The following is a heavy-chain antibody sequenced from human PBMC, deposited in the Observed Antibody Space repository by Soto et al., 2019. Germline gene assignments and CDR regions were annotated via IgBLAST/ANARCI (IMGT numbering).Heavy chain of an antibody. D-gene: IGHD2-15*01. CDR3: ATLYCSGGSCYFDY. J-gene: IGHJ4*02. CDR1: GYTLTELS. CDR2: FDPEDGET. Sequence: GASVKVSCKVSGYTLTELSMHWVRQAPGKGLEWMGGFDPEDGETIYAQKFQGSVTMTEDTSTDTAYMELSSLRSEDTAVYYCATLYCSGGSCYFDYWGQGTLVTVSS. V-gene: IGHV1-24*01.